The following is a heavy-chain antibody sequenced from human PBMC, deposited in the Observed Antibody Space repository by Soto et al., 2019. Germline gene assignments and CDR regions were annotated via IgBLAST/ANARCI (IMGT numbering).Heavy chain of an antibody. CDR1: GGSISNGDYY. J-gene: IGHJ4*02. V-gene: IGHV4-30-4*01. D-gene: IGHD3-22*01. CDR3: ARDRYYDSSGYYFDY. CDR2: THYGGST. Sequence: PSETLSLTCTVSGGSISNGDYYWNWIRQPPGKGLEWLGSTHYGGSTYYNPSLKSRITISVDTSKNQFSLKLRSVTAADTAVYYCARDRYYDSSGYYFDYWGQGTLVTVSS.